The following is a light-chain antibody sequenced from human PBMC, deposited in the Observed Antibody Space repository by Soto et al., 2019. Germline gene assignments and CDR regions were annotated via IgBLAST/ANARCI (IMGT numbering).Light chain of an antibody. Sequence: EIVLTQSPATLSLSPGERATLSCRASQSVDKYLAWYQQKPGQAPRVLIYDASNMATGIPARFSGSGSGTDFTLTISSLEPEDFAVYYCQQRSKWPVTFGQGTRLDIK. J-gene: IGKJ5*01. CDR1: QSVDKY. CDR2: DAS. CDR3: QQRSKWPVT. V-gene: IGKV3-11*01.